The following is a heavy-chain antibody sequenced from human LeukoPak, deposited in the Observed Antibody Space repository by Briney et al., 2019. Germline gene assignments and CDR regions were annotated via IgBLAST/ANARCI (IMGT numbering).Heavy chain of an antibody. J-gene: IGHJ4*02. V-gene: IGHV1-18*01. Sequence: GASVKASCKASGYTFTRYGISWVRQAPGQGLEWMGWISGYNGNIKYAQKLQGRVTMTTDTSTSTAYMELRSLRSDDTAVYYCARDCSGGSCYDGVDYWGQGTLVTVSS. CDR2: ISGYNGNI. D-gene: IGHD2-15*01. CDR3: ARDCSGGSCYDGVDY. CDR1: GYTFTRYG.